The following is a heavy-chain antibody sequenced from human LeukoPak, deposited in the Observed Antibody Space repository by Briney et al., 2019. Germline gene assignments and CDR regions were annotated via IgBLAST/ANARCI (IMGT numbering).Heavy chain of an antibody. CDR3: ARERDYGDYRGGFDY. J-gene: IGHJ4*02. V-gene: IGHV3-30*04. CDR1: GFTFSGSA. Sequence: GGSLRLSCAASGFTFSGSAMHWVRQAPGKGLEWVAVISYDGSNKYYADSVKGRFTISRDNSKNTLYLQMNSLRAEDTAVYYCARERDYGDYRGGFDYWGQGTLVTVSS. D-gene: IGHD4-17*01. CDR2: ISYDGSNK.